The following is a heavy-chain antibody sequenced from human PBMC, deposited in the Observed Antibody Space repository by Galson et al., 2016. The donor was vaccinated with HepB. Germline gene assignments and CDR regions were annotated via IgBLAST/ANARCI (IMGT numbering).Heavy chain of an antibody. V-gene: IGHV5-51*01. CDR2: IYPGDSET. D-gene: IGHD2-2*01. J-gene: IGHJ3*02. CDR3: ARREVLPAGAFDI. Sequence: QSGAEVKKPGESLKISCKGSGYSFTTYWIGWVRQMPGKGLEWMGIIYPGDSETNYSPSFQGQVTISADKSISTAYLQWSSLEASDTGMYYCARREVLPAGAFDIWGHGTMVTVSS. CDR1: GYSFTTYW.